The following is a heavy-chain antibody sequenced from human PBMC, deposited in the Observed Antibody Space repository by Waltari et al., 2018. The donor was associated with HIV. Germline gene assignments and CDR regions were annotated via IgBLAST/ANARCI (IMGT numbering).Heavy chain of an antibody. CDR3: AREMSLIRVIAVAMDV. D-gene: IGHD6-19*01. CDR2: VKTANGNK. V-gene: IGHV1-3*05. Sequence: VQLVQSGAEEKKPGASVKISCKASGYSFTSHAIHWVRQAPGQRLEWVGWVKTANGNKKEAQNVQGRVTITRDTSATTASMELNSLRSEDTAVYYCAREMSLIRVIAVAMDVWGQGTTVTVSS. J-gene: IGHJ6*02. CDR1: GYSFTSHA.